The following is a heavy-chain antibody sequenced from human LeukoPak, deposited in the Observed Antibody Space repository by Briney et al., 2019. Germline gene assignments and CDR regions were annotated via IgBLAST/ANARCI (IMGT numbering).Heavy chain of an antibody. Sequence: PGGSLRLSCAASGCTVSACYMTWLRLAPGRGLEWVSVFYSGADTYCAGSVKGRFTISRHSSQNTVYLQMNSLRAEDTAVYYCARAQYCSGGSCYSGTLGSWGQGTLVTVSS. CDR1: GCTVSACY. CDR3: ARAQYCSGGSCYSGTLGS. D-gene: IGHD2-15*01. CDR2: FYSGADT. J-gene: IGHJ5*02. V-gene: IGHV3-53*04.